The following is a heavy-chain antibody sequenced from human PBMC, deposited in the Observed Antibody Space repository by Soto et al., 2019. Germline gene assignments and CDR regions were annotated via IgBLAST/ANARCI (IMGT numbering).Heavy chain of an antibody. V-gene: IGHV4-59*08. D-gene: IGHD1-1*01. J-gene: IGHJ4*02. CDR2: IYYSGST. CDR3: ARLEAEAGVHDY. Sequence: SETLSLTCTVSGGSISSYYWSWIRQPPGKGLEWIGYIYYSGSTNYNPSLKSRVTISVDTSKNQFSLKLSSVTAADTAVYYCARLEAEAGVHDYWGQGTLVTVSS. CDR1: GGSISSYY.